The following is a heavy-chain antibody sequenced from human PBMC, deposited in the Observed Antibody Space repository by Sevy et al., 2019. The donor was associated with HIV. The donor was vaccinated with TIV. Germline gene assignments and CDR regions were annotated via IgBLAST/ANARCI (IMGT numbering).Heavy chain of an antibody. CDR3: AKNVVGSSGSFDY. J-gene: IGHJ4*02. D-gene: IGHD6-19*01. CDR2: ISGSGGST. V-gene: IGHV3-23*01. CDR1: GFTFSSYA. Sequence: GGSLRLSCAASGFTFSSYAMSWVRQAPGKGLEWVSAISGSGGSTYYADSVKGQFTISRDNSKNTLYLQMNSLRAEDTAVYYCAKNVVGSSGSFDYWGQGTLVTLSS.